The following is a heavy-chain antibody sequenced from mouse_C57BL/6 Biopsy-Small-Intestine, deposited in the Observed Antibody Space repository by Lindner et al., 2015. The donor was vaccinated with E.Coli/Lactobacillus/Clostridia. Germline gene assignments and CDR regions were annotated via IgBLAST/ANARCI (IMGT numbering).Heavy chain of an antibody. CDR2: ISPGSGGT. D-gene: IGHD1-2*01. V-gene: IGHV1-54*01. Sequence: VQLQESGAELVRPGTSVKVSCKASGYVFTNYLIEWVKQRPGQGLEWIGVISPGSGGTNFNEKFRGKATLTADISSSTAYMQLSNLTSEGSAVYFCVCLHYTGFNYEYSDYWGQGTALTVSS. J-gene: IGHJ2*01. CDR3: VCLHYTGFNYEYSDY. CDR1: GYVFTNYL.